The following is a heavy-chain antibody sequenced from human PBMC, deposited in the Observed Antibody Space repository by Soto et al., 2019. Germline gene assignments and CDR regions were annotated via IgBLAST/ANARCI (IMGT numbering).Heavy chain of an antibody. CDR2: IKSKTDGGTT. CDR3: TSFTYTIFGVVTANSNTYYYMDV. Sequence: GGSLRLSCAASGFTFSNAWMSWVRQAPGKGLEWVGRIKSKTDGGTTDYAAPVKGRFTISRDDSKNTLYLQMNSLKTEDTAVYYCTSFTYTIFGVVTANSNTYYYMDVWGKGTTVTVSS. D-gene: IGHD3-3*01. CDR1: GFTFSNAW. J-gene: IGHJ6*03. V-gene: IGHV3-15*01.